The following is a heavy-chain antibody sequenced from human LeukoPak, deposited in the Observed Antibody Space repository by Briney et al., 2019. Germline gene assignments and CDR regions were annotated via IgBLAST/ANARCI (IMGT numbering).Heavy chain of an antibody. CDR2: ISSSSDYI. J-gene: IGHJ4*02. CDR3: ARADQGPLDY. Sequence: GGSLRLSCAASGFTFSSYSLNWVHQAPGKGLEWVSSISSSSDYIYYADSVKGRFTISRDNARNTVYLHMNSLRAEDTAVFYCARADQGPLDYWGQGTLVTVSS. D-gene: IGHD2-2*01. V-gene: IGHV3-21*01. CDR1: GFTFSSYS.